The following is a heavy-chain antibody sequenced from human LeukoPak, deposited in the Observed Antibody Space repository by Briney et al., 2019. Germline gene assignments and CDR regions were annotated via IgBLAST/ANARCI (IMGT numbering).Heavy chain of an antibody. J-gene: IGHJ6*03. CDR3: ARGGPYSSSWYGIDYYYYMDV. CDR2: INHSGST. D-gene: IGHD6-13*01. Sequence: SETLSLTCAVYGGSFSGYYWSWIRQPPGKGLEWIGEINHSGSTNYNPSLKSRVTISVDTSKNQFSLRLSSVTAADTAVYYCARGGPYSSSWYGIDYYYYMDVWGKGTTVTVSS. CDR1: GGSFSGYY. V-gene: IGHV4-34*01.